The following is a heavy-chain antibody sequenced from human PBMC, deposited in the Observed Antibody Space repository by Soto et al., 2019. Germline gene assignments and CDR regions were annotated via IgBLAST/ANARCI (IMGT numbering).Heavy chain of an antibody. CDR2: ISSSGSTI. Sequence: GVSLRLSCAASGCTFSDYYMIWLRQAPGKGLEWVSYISSSGSTIYYADSVKGRFTISRDNAKNSLYLQMNSLRSDDTAVYYCAREGVAPYYYYGMDIWGQGTPVTVSS. CDR3: AREGVAPYYYYGMDI. J-gene: IGHJ6*02. D-gene: IGHD5-12*01. V-gene: IGHV3-11*01. CDR1: GCTFSDYY.